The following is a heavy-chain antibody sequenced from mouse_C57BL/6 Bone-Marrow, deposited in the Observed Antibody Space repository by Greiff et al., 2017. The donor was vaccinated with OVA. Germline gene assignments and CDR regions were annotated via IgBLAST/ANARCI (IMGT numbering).Heavy chain of an antibody. Sequence: VKLQQSGPELVKPGASVKISCKASGYAFSSSWMNWVKQRPGKGLEWIGRIYPGDGDTNYNGKFKGKATLTADKSSSTAYMQLSSLTSEDSAVYFCASGGYGNYDYAMDYWGQGTSVTVSS. CDR3: ASGGYGNYDYAMDY. CDR2: IYPGDGDT. V-gene: IGHV1-82*01. CDR1: GYAFSSSW. D-gene: IGHD2-1*01. J-gene: IGHJ4*01.